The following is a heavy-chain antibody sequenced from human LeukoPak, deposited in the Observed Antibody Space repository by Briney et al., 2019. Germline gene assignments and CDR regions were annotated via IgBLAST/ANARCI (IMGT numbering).Heavy chain of an antibody. V-gene: IGHV4-59*01. Sequence: SETLSLTCTVSGGSISSYYWSWIRQPPGKGLEWIGYIYYSGSTNYNPSLKSRVTISVDTSKNQFSLKLSSVTAADTAVYYCARAVRGYCSGGSCYHFDYWGQGTLVTVSS. CDR1: GGSISSYY. D-gene: IGHD2-15*01. CDR2: IYYSGST. CDR3: ARAVRGYCSGGSCYHFDY. J-gene: IGHJ4*02.